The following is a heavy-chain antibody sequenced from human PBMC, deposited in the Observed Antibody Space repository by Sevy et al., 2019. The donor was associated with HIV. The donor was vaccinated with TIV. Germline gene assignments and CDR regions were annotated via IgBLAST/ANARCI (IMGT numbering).Heavy chain of an antibody. CDR1: GFTFSNVW. D-gene: IGHD2-2*01. Sequence: GGYLRLSCAASGFTFSNVWMSWVRQAPGKGLEWVGRIKSKIDGGTIDYAAPVKVRFTISREDSKNTLYLQMNSLKTDDTAVDYCTNEAVDCSITTCSLAMDVWGQGTTVTVSS. CDR2: IKSKIDGGTI. CDR3: TNEAVDCSITTCSLAMDV. V-gene: IGHV3-15*01. J-gene: IGHJ6*02.